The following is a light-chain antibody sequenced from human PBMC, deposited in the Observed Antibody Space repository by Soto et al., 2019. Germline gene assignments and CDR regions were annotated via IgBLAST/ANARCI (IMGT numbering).Light chain of an antibody. Sequence: EIVLTQSPGTLSLSPGERATLSCRASQSVSSNFLAWYQQKPGQAPRLLIYAASSRATGIPGRFSGSGSGTGFTLTISRLEPEDFAVYYCQQYGSSPNTFGQGTRLEIK. V-gene: IGKV3-20*01. CDR2: AAS. CDR3: QQYGSSPNT. J-gene: IGKJ5*01. CDR1: QSVSSNF.